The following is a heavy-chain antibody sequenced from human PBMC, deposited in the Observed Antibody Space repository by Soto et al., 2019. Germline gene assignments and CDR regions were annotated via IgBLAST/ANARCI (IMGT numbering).Heavy chain of an antibody. Sequence: ASVKVSCKASGYTFTSYAIHWVRQAPGQRLEWMGWINAGNGNTKYSQKFQGRVTITRDTSASTAYMDLSSLRSEDTAVYYCASSSVQPQSCRMDHWGQGTIVTVCS. CDR1: GYTFTSYA. J-gene: IGHJ4*02. D-gene: IGHD3-22*01. CDR2: INAGNGNT. CDR3: ASSSVQPQSCRMDH. V-gene: IGHV1-3*01.